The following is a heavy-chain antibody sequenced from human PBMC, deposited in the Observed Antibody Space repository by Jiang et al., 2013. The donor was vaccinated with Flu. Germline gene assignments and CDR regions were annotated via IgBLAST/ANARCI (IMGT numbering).Heavy chain of an antibody. CDR3: ARGTSYDMPFDC. CDR1: GFSLSTSRMR. V-gene: IGHV2-70*04. Sequence: KPTQTLTLTCTFSGFSLSTSRMRVSWVRQPPGKALEWLARIDWDGDKFYSPSLMTRLTISKDTSRNQVVLTMTNMDPTDTATCYCARGTSYDMPFDCWGQGILVTVSS. D-gene: IGHD3-9*01. J-gene: IGHJ4*02. CDR2: IDWDGDK.